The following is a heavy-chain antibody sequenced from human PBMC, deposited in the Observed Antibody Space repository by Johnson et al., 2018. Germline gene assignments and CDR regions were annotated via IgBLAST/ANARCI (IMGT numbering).Heavy chain of an antibody. CDR1: GFIFSNYA. J-gene: IGHJ6*02. CDR3: ASTTWIPLRDDGMDV. CDR2: ISGSGGST. Sequence: EVQLVESGGGLVQPGGSLRLSCAASGFIFSNYAMSWVRQAPGKGLEWVSAISGSGGSTYYADSVKGRLTISRDNSKNTLYLQMNSLRAEDTAVYYCASTTWIPLRDDGMDVWGQGTTVTVSS. D-gene: IGHD5-18*01. V-gene: IGHV3-23*04.